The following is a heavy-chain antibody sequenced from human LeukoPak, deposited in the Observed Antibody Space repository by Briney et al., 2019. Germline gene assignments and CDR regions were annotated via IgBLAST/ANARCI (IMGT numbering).Heavy chain of an antibody. CDR1: GYTFTGYY. CDR2: INPNSGGT. D-gene: IGHD6-19*01. V-gene: IGHV1-2*02. J-gene: IGHJ5*02. Sequence: ASVKVSCKASGYTFTGYYMHWVRQAPGQGLERMGWINPNSGGTNYAQKFQGRVTMTRDTSISTAYMELSRLRSDDTAVYYCAGAPGIAVAGHNWFDPWGQGTLVTVSS. CDR3: AGAPGIAVAGHNWFDP.